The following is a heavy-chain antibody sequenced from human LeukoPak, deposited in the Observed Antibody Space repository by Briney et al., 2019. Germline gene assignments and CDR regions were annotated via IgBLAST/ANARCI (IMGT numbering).Heavy chain of an antibody. CDR2: INSDGSST. J-gene: IGHJ5*02. Sequence: GGFLRLSCAASGFTFSSYWMHWVRQAPGKGLVWVSRINSDGSSTSYADSVKGRFTISRDNAKNTLYLQMNSLRAEDTAVYYCARVSSVIAAAGMGFDPWGQGTLVTVSS. CDR1: GFTFSSYW. D-gene: IGHD6-13*01. V-gene: IGHV3-74*01. CDR3: ARVSSVIAAAGMGFDP.